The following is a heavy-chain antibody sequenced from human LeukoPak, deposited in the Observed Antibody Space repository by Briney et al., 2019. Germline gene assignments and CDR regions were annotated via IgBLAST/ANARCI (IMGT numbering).Heavy chain of an antibody. V-gene: IGHV1-69*13. CDR2: IIPIFGTA. Sequence: ASVKVSCKASGGTFSSYAISWVRQAPGQGLEWMGGIIPIFGTANYAQKFQGRVTITADESTSTAYMELSSLRSEDTAVYYCAREPAVLRFLEWSKNNNWFDPWGQGTLVTVSS. J-gene: IGHJ5*02. D-gene: IGHD3-3*01. CDR3: AREPAVLRFLEWSKNNNWFDP. CDR1: GGTFSSYA.